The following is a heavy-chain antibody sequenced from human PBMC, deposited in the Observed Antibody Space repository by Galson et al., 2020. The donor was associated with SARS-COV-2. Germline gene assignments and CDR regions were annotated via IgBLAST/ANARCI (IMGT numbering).Heavy chain of an antibody. J-gene: IGHJ5*02. CDR2: FAPEDGDT. V-gene: IGHV1-24*01. CDR1: GYTLTELS. D-gene: IGHD1-26*01. CDR3: ATARPVGAPNWFDP. Sequence: ASVKLSCKVSGYTLTELSIHWVRPAPAKGLEWMGGFAPEDGDTIYAQKFQGRVTMTEDTSTDTAYMELSSLRSEDTAVYYCATARPVGAPNWFDPWGQGTLVTVSS.